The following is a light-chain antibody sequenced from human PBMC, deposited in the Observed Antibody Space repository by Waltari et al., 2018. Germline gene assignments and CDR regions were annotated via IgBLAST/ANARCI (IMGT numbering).Light chain of an antibody. CDR2: AVS. CDR1: QDISGA. V-gene: IGKV1-12*01. J-gene: IGKJ1*01. Sequence: EIQMTHSPSSASASVGDRVTTTCRATQDISGALDWYQQKPGQAPNLLIYAVSTLQSGVPSRFSGSGSGTDFTLTISGLQPEDLATYYCQQGSAFPPTFGHGTKVEIK. CDR3: QQGSAFPPT.